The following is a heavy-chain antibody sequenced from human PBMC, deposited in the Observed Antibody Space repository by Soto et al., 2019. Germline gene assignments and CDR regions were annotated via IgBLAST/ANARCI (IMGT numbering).Heavy chain of an antibody. D-gene: IGHD2-2*01. CDR2: ISGSGGST. CDR3: AKDITLVVPAAMVY. V-gene: IGHV3-23*01. Sequence: GGSLRLSCAASGFTFSSYAMSWVRQAPGKGLEWVSAISGSGGSTYYADSVKGRFTISRDNSKNTLYLQMNSLRAEDTALYYCAKDITLVVPAAMVYWGQGTLVTVSS. J-gene: IGHJ4*02. CDR1: GFTFSSYA.